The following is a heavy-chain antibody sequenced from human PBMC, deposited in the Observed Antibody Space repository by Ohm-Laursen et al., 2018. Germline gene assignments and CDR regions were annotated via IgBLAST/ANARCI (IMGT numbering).Heavy chain of an antibody. CDR1: GFTFDDFA. V-gene: IGHV3-9*01. CDR2: INWNSGLI. CDR3: ARATRDGYDY. J-gene: IGHJ4*02. D-gene: IGHD5-24*01. Sequence: SLRLSCAASGFTFDDFAMHWVRQAPGKGLEWVSGINWNSGLIAYADSVRGRFTISRDNAKNSLYLQMNSLRAEDTAVYYCARATRDGYDYWGQGTLVTVFS.